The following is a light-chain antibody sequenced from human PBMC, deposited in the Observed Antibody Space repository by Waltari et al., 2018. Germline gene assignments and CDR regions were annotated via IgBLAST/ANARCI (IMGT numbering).Light chain of an antibody. CDR3: QQYNYWPPWT. V-gene: IGKV3-15*01. CDR1: QSVGSN. J-gene: IGKJ1*01. CDR2: RAS. Sequence: LMTQSPPTLSVSPGDRATLPCRASQSVGSNVAWYQQRPGQAPRPRISRASARAPDIPARFSGSGSGTDFTLTISSVESEDVAVYYCQQYNYWPPWTFGQGTKVEI.